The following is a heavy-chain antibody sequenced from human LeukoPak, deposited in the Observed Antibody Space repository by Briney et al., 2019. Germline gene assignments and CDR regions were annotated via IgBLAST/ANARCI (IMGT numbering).Heavy chain of an antibody. CDR3: ARYHKATDAFDI. J-gene: IGHJ3*02. Sequence: GGSPRLSCAASGFTFSSYWMHWVRQAPGKGLVWVSRINSDGSSTSYADSVKGRFTISRDNAKNTLYLQMNSLRAEDTAVYYCARYHKATDAFDIWGQGTMVTVSS. D-gene: IGHD1-26*01. CDR2: INSDGSST. CDR1: GFTFSSYW. V-gene: IGHV3-74*01.